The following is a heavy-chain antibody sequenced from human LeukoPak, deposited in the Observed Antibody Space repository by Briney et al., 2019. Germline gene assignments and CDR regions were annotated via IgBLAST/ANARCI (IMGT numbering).Heavy chain of an antibody. Sequence: GGFLRLSCAASGFTVSSYSMNWVLQARRKGLEWVSSISSSSSYIYYADSVKGRFTISRDNAKNSLYLQMNSLRAEDTAVYYCARDESGYWGQGTLVTVSS. CDR2: ISSSSSYI. CDR1: GFTVSSYS. J-gene: IGHJ4*02. V-gene: IGHV3-21*01. D-gene: IGHD3-10*01. CDR3: ARDESGY.